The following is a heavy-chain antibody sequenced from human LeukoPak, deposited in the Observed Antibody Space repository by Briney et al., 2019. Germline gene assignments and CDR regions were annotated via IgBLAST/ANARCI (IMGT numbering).Heavy chain of an antibody. V-gene: IGHV3-23*01. CDR3: ASKFGESYYYYYGLDV. CDR1: GFTLSSYA. J-gene: IGHJ6*02. CDR2: ISGSGDTT. Sequence: GGSLRLSCAASGFTLSSYAMSWVRQAPGKGLEWVSVISGSGDTTKYADSVKGRFTISRDKSKTTLFLQMNSLRVEDTAVYYCASKFGESYYYYYGLDVWGQGTTVTVSS. D-gene: IGHD3-10*01.